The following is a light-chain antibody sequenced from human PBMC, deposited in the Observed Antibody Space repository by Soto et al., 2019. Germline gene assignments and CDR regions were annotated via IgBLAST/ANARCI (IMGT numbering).Light chain of an antibody. Sequence: EVVLTQSPATLSVSPGERATLSCRASQSVSSSHLAWYQHKPGQAPRLLIYAASSRATGSPDRFSGGGSGTDFTLTISSLEPEDFAVYYCQQRTNWPPSITFGQGTRLEIK. V-gene: IGKV3D-20*02. CDR1: QSVSSSH. CDR3: QQRTNWPPSIT. CDR2: AAS. J-gene: IGKJ5*01.